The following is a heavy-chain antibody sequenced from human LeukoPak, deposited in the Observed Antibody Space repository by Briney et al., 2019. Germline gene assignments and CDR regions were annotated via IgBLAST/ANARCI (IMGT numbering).Heavy chain of an antibody. CDR1: GFTFSSYA. CDR2: ISYDETNK. CDR3: ARGSNWFYYYYTMDV. J-gene: IGHJ6*02. V-gene: IGHV3-30-3*01. Sequence: GQSLRLSCAASGFTFSSYAMHWVRQAPGGGLEWVAFISYDETNKYYPDSVKGRFTISRDNSKNTLYLQMNSLRPEDTAVYYCARGSNWFYYYYTMDVWGQGTTVTVSS. D-gene: IGHD6-13*01.